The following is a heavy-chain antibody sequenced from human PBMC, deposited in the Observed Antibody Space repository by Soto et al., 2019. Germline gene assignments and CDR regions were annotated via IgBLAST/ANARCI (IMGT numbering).Heavy chain of an antibody. D-gene: IGHD1-26*01. CDR1: GGCFSGYY. Sequence: SETLSLTCAVYGGCFSGYYWSWIRQRPGKGLEWIVEINHSGSTNYNPSLKSRVTISVDTSKNQFSLKLSSVTAADTAVYYCARRSGTYSTRTNWFDPWGQGTLVTVPQ. CDR2: INHSGST. V-gene: IGHV4-34*01. CDR3: ARRSGTYSTRTNWFDP. J-gene: IGHJ5*02.